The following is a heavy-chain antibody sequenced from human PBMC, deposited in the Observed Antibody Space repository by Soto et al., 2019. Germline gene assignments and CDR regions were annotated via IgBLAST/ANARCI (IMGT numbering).Heavy chain of an antibody. V-gene: IGHV3-23*01. CDR1: GFTFSNSA. CDR3: SETGVGRN. CDR2: ISGSGGST. Sequence: EVQLLESGGGLVQPGGSLRLSCVVSGFTFSNSAMSWVRQAPGKGLEWVSPISGSGGSTYYADSGKGRLTISRDNSKKTVYLQRSSLRAEDTAGYHCSETGVGRNWGQGTLVTVPS. D-gene: IGHD3-10*01. J-gene: IGHJ1*01.